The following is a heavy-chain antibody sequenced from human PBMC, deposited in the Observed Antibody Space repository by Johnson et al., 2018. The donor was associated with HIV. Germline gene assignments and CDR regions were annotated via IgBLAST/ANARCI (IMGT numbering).Heavy chain of an antibody. CDR2: ISWNSGSI. D-gene: IGHD3-16*01. CDR3: AKDMGGVGVMLDNAFDI. CDR1: GFTFSSYW. J-gene: IGHJ3*02. Sequence: VQLVESGGGVVRPGGSLRLSCAASGFTFSSYWMHWVRQAPGKGLEWVSGISWNSGSIGYADSVKGRFTISRDNAKNSLYLQMNSLRAEDTALYYCAKDMGGVGVMLDNAFDIWGQGTMVIVSS. V-gene: IGHV3-9*01.